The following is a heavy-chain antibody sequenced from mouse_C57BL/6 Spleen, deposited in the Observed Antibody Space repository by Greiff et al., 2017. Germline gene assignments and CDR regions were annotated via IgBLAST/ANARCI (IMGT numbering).Heavy chain of an antibody. CDR3: AKTAQATPWFAY. CDR1: GYTFTSYW. V-gene: IGHV1-64*01. J-gene: IGHJ3*01. D-gene: IGHD3-2*02. Sequence: QVQLQQPGAELVKPGASVKLSCKASGYTFTSYWMHWVKQRPGQGLEWIGMIHPNSGSTNYNEKFKSKATLTVDKSSSTAYMQLSSLTSEDSAVYDCAKTAQATPWFAYWGQGTLVTVSA. CDR2: IHPNSGST.